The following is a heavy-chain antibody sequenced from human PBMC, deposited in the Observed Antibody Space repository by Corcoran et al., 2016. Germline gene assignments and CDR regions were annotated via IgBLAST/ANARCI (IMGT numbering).Heavy chain of an antibody. CDR3: VKEGQLGYFDY. D-gene: IGHD3-3*02. V-gene: IGHV3-23*01. CDR1: GFTFSNKA. J-gene: IGHJ4*02. CDR2: INESGGRT. Sequence: EVQLLESGGGLVQPGGSLRLSCAASGFTFSNKAMGWVRQAPGKGLEWVSTINESGGRTYHADSVKGRVTISRDNSKNTLQLQMNSLRAEDTAIYYCVKEGQLGYFDYWGQGTLVTVSS.